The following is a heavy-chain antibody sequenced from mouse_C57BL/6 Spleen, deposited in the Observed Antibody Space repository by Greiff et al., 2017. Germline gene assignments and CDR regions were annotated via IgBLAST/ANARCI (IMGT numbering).Heavy chain of an antibody. CDR2: IHPNSGST. V-gene: IGHV1-64*01. CDR1: GYTFTGYW. J-gene: IGHJ3*01. Sequence: QVQLQQSGAELMKPGASVKLSCKATGYTFTGYWIEWVKQRPGHGLEWIGMIHPNSGSTNYNEKFKSKATLTVDKSSSTAYMQLSSLTSEDSAVYYCARSNYGSGFAYWGQGTLVTVSA. CDR3: ARSNYGSGFAY. D-gene: IGHD1-1*01.